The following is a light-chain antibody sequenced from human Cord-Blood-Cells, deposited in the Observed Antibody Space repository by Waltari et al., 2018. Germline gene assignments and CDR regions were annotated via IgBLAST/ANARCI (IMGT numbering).Light chain of an antibody. CDR2: EGS. CDR3: CSYAGSSTVV. Sequence: QSALPQPASVSGSPGQSITISCTGPSSDVGSYNLVSWYQQHPGKAPKRMIYEGSKRPSGVSNRFSGSKSGNTASLTISGLQAEDEADYYCCSYAGSSTVVFGGGTKLTVL. CDR1: SSDVGSYNL. V-gene: IGLV2-23*01. J-gene: IGLJ2*01.